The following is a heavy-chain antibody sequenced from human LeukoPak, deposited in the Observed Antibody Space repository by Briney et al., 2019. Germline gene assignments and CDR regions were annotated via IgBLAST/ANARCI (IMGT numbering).Heavy chain of an antibody. V-gene: IGHV3-21*01. Sequence: GGSLRLSCAASGFTFSTYTMNWVRQAPGKGLEWVSSISSGSGYIFYADSVKGRFTISRDNAKNSLYLQMDTLRAEDTAVYYCARDSPRGVYDGFDIWGQGTMVTVSS. CDR3: ARDSPRGVYDGFDI. CDR2: ISSGSGYI. D-gene: IGHD3-10*01. J-gene: IGHJ3*02. CDR1: GFTFSTYT.